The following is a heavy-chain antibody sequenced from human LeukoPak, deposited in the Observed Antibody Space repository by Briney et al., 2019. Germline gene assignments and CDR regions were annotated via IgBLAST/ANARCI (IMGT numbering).Heavy chain of an antibody. CDR3: AREGEPYSSSWLPFDY. Sequence: SETLSLTCTVSGASISSSSYYWGWIRQPPGKGLEWIGTIYYSGSTYYNPSLKSRVTISVDTSKNQFSLKLSSVTAADTAVYYCAREGEPYSSSWLPFDYWGQGTLVTVSS. CDR2: IYYSGST. CDR1: GASISSSSYY. J-gene: IGHJ4*02. D-gene: IGHD6-13*01. V-gene: IGHV4-39*07.